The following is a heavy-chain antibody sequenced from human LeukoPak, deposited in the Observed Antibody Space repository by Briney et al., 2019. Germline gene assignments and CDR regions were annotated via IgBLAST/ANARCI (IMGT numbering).Heavy chain of an antibody. D-gene: IGHD6-19*01. CDR3: ARGIAVAGTMGYFDY. V-gene: IGHV3-7*01. CDR1: GFTVSSNY. CDR2: IKKDGSEK. J-gene: IGHJ4*02. Sequence: GGSLRLSCAASGFTVSSNYMSWVRQAPGKGLEWVANIKKDGSEKYYVDSVRGRFTISRDNAKNSLYLQMNSLRAEDTAVYYCARGIAVAGTMGYFDYWGQGTLVTVSS.